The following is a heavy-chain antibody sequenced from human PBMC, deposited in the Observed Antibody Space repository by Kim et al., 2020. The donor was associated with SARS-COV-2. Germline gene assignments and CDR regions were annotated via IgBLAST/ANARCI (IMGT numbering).Heavy chain of an antibody. CDR2: IYYSGST. CDR3: AREGRWLHEGPDY. D-gene: IGHD5-12*01. V-gene: IGHV4-59*13. Sequence: SETLSLTCTVSGGSISNSYWSWIRQPPGKGLEWIGYIYYSGSTNYNPSVKSRVTISVDTSKNQFSLKLSSVTAADTAVYYCAREGRWLHEGPDYWGQGTLVTVSS. J-gene: IGHJ4*02. CDR1: GGSISNSY.